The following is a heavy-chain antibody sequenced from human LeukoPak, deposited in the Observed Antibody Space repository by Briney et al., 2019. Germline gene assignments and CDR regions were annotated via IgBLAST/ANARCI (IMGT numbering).Heavy chain of an antibody. D-gene: IGHD3-3*01. J-gene: IGHJ6*03. CDR1: GGSFSGYY. CDR3: ARHLQGMEWLLGYYYYYMDV. Sequence: SETLSLTCVVYGGSFSGYYWSWIRQPPGKGLEWIGEINHSGSTNYNPSLKSRVTISVDTSKNQFSLKLSSVTAADTAVYYCARHLQGMEWLLGYYYYYMDVWGKGTTVTVSS. V-gene: IGHV4-34*01. CDR2: INHSGST.